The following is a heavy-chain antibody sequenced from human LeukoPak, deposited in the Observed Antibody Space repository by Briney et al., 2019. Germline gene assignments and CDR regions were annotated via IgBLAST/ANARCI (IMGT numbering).Heavy chain of an antibody. J-gene: IGHJ4*02. CDR2: IGGSGVTK. CDR1: GFTFSNFE. CDR3: AKLDSGSYLVLDY. Sequence: PGGSLRLSCAASGFTFSNFEMNWVRQAPGKGPEWISYIGGSGVTKRYADSVKGRFTISRDNAKNSLDLQMNSLRAEDTAVYYCAKLDSGSYLVLDYWGQGTLVAVSS. V-gene: IGHV3-48*03. D-gene: IGHD1-26*01.